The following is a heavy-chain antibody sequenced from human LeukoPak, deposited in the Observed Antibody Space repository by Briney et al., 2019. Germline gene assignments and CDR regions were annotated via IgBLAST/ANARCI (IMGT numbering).Heavy chain of an antibody. CDR3: RIAAAAHAFDI. D-gene: IGHD6-13*01. CDR1: GYTFTSYG. V-gene: IGHV1-18*01. CDR2: ISGYNDNT. J-gene: IGHJ3*02. Sequence: ASVKVSCKTSGYTFTSYGINWVRQAPGQGLEWMGWISGYNDNTNYAQKLQGRVTMTTDTSTSTAYMELGSLRSDDTAVYYCRIAAAAHAFDIWGQGTMVTVSS.